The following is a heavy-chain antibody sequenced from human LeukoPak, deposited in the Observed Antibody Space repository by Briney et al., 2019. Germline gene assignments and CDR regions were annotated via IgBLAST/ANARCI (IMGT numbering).Heavy chain of an antibody. V-gene: IGHV1-2*06. CDR2: INPNSGGA. CDR1: GYIFTDYY. D-gene: IGHD4-17*01. CDR3: ARGSGYGDSPGLD. Sequence: ASVKVSCKASGYIFTDYYIHWVRQAPGQGLEWMGQINPNSGGANYAQQFQGRVTMTRDTSISIAYMEVVRLTSDDTAVYYCARGSGYGDSPGLDWGQGTLVTVSS. J-gene: IGHJ4*02.